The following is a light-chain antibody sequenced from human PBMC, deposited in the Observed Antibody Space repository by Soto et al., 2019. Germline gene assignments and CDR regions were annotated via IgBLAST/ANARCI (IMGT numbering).Light chain of an antibody. CDR2: EVT. J-gene: IGLJ1*01. CDR3: SSYADSRTRV. Sequence: QSALTQPASVSGSPGQSITISCTGTSSDVGGYNFVSWYQQHPDKAPKLLIYEVTNRPSGVSNRFSGSKSGNTASLTISGLQAEDEADYYCSSYADSRTRVFGTGTKLTVL. V-gene: IGLV2-14*01. CDR1: SSDVGGYNF.